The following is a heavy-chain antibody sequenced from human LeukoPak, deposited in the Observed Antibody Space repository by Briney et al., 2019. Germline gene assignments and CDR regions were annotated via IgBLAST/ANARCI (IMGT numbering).Heavy chain of an antibody. CDR3: ARDHISEKDDRNFDY. Sequence: ASVPVCCTASAYRFNEYYMFWIRQAPGQGMEWVGWINPKTGVTSYAQKFQGRVTVTTDTSINTLYMELLSLTSDDTALYYCARDHISEKDDRNFDYWGQGTLVTVSS. CDR2: INPKTGVT. J-gene: IGHJ4*02. CDR1: AYRFNEYY. V-gene: IGHV1-2*02. D-gene: IGHD1-14*01.